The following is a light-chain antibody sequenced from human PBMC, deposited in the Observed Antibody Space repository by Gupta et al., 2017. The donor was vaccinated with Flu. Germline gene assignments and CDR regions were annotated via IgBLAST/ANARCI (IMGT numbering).Light chain of an antibody. V-gene: IGLV2-14*01. CDR2: ADT. CDR1: VGGFSY. CDR3: SSYTSSGSV. J-gene: IGLJ2*01. Sequence: VGGFSYVSGYQHHPGKAPELIIYADTTRPAGIADRFSGSKSGDTASLTIAGLQAEDEADYDCSSYTSSGSVFGGGTTLTVL.